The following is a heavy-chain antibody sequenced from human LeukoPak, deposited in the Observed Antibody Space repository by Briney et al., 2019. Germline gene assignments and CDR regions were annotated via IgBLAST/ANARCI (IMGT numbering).Heavy chain of an antibody. CDR3: ATVRYDSSGYSFDY. CDR2: FDPEDGET. J-gene: IGHJ4*02. CDR1: GGTFSSYA. D-gene: IGHD3-22*01. Sequence: ASVKVSCKASGGTFSSYAISWVRQAPGKGLEWMGGFDPEDGETIYAQKFQGRVTMTEDTSTDTAYMELSSLRSEDTAVYYCATVRYDSSGYSFDYWGQGTLVTVSS. V-gene: IGHV1-24*01.